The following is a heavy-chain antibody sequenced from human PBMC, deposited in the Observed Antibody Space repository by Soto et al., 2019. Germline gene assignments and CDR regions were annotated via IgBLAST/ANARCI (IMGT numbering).Heavy chain of an antibody. V-gene: IGHV3-43*01. D-gene: IGHD6-6*01. J-gene: IGHJ6*02. CDR1: GFTFDDYT. Sequence: GSLRLSCAASGFTFDDYTMHWVRQAPGKGLEWVSLISWDGGSTYYADSVKGRFTISRDNSKNSLYLQMNSLRTEDTALYYCAKGGSSEHYYYGMDVWGQGTTVTVSS. CDR3: AKGGSSEHYYYGMDV. CDR2: ISWDGGST.